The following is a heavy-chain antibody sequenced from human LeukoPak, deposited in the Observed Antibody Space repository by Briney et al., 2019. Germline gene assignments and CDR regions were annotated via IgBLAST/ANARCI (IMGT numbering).Heavy chain of an antibody. CDR3: AKDRVYGRFLGGLSGWFDP. J-gene: IGHJ5*02. CDR2: ISGSGGST. CDR1: GFTFSSYA. D-gene: IGHD3-3*01. Sequence: PGGSLRLSCAASGFTFSSYAMSWVRQAPGKGLEWVSAISGSGGSTYYADSVKGRFTISRDNSKNTLYLQMNSLRAEDTAVYYCAKDRVYGRFLGGLSGWFDPWGQGTLVTVSS. V-gene: IGHV3-23*01.